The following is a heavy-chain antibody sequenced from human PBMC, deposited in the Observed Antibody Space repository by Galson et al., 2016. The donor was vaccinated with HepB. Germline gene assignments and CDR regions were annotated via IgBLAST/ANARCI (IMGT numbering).Heavy chain of an antibody. V-gene: IGHV1-69*01. Sequence: QSGAEVKKPGESLKISCKASGGTFGTSSISWLRQAPGQGLEWMGGIIPTFHTPNYAQRFQGRMTITADESTTTVYVDLSSLTSEDTAVYFCARVHSDSSGYPNYFDYWGQGTLVTVSS. CDR2: IIPTFHTP. D-gene: IGHD3-22*01. J-gene: IGHJ4*02. CDR3: ARVHSDSSGYPNYFDY. CDR1: GGTFGTSS.